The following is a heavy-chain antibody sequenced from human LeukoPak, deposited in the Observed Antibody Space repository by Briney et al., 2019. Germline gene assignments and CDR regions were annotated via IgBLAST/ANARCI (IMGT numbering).Heavy chain of an antibody. J-gene: IGHJ4*02. D-gene: IGHD3-22*01. Sequence: SETLSLTCTVSGGSISSGGYYWSWIRQHPGKGLEWIGYIYYSGSTNYNPSLKSRVTISVDTSKNQFSLKLSSVTAADTAVYYCARGRPTYYYDSSGYYYSRFGYWGQGTLVTVSS. CDR3: ARGRPTYYYDSSGYYYSRFGY. CDR1: GGSISSGGYY. V-gene: IGHV4-31*03. CDR2: IYYSGST.